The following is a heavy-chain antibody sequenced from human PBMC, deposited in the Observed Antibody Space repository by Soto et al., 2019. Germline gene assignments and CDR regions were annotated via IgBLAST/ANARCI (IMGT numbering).Heavy chain of an antibody. CDR2: IYYSGST. D-gene: IGHD4-17*01. Sequence: SETLSLTCTVSGGSISSGGYYWSWIRQHPGKGLEWIGYIYYSGSTYYNPSLKSRVTISVDTSKNQFSLKLSSVTSADTAVYYCARCFHGDYARAFDIWGQGTMVTVSS. J-gene: IGHJ3*02. CDR3: ARCFHGDYARAFDI. V-gene: IGHV4-31*03. CDR1: GGSISSGGYY.